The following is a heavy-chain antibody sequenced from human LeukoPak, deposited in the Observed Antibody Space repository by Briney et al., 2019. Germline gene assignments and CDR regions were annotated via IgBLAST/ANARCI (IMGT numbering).Heavy chain of an antibody. Sequence: GASVKASCKASNYTYTDYGIYWVRQAPGQGLEWVGWISAFNGHTYYAQKLQGRITMTTDAPTATAHMELRSLRSDDTAVYYCARALAVLGRGPRDFDFWGQGTLVTVSS. CDR3: ARALAVLGRGPRDFDF. D-gene: IGHD4/OR15-4a*01. CDR2: ISAFNGHT. J-gene: IGHJ4*02. V-gene: IGHV1-18*01. CDR1: NYTYTDYG.